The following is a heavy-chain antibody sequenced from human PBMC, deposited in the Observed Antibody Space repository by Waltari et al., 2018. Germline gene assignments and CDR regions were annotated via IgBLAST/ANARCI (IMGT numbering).Heavy chain of an antibody. D-gene: IGHD3-10*01. CDR1: GYTFNNAW. CDR2: IKREMDGGTA. CDR3: GRESFGNDI. J-gene: IGHJ4*02. V-gene: IGHV3-15*01. Sequence: EAQLVESGGGLVKPGESLRLSCAGSGYTFNNAWMSWVRQAPGKGLEWVGRIKREMDGGTAEYAESGKDRFTISRDDAKNTRYLQMNSLKSEDSAVYFCGRESFGNDIWGQGTLVTVSS.